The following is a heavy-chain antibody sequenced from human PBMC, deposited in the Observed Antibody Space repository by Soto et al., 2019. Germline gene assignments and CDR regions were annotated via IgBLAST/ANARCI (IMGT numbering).Heavy chain of an antibody. D-gene: IGHD2-15*01. Sequence: QVQLVQSGAEVKKPGASVKVSCKASGYTFTSYGISWVRQAPGQGLEWMGWISAYNGNTNYAQKLQGRVTMTTDTSTSTAYMELRRLRSDDTAVYYCARVLYCSGGSCYAAPFAYWGQGTLVTVSS. CDR2: ISAYNGNT. CDR3: ARVLYCSGGSCYAAPFAY. V-gene: IGHV1-18*01. CDR1: GYTFTSYG. J-gene: IGHJ4*02.